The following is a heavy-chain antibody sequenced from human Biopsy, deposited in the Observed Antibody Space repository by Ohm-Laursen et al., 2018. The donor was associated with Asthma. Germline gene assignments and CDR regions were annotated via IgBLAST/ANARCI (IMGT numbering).Heavy chain of an antibody. CDR2: IIPIFGPT. V-gene: IGHV1-69*05. Sequence: ASVKVSCKASGDSFSNYAIRWVRQAPGQGLEWMGRIIPIFGPTNYAQKLQGRVTMTTDTSTSTAYMELRSLRSDDTAVYYCARDRGLQTLRVDPWGQGTLVTVSS. D-gene: IGHD4-11*01. J-gene: IGHJ5*02. CDR1: GDSFSNYA. CDR3: ARDRGLQTLRVDP.